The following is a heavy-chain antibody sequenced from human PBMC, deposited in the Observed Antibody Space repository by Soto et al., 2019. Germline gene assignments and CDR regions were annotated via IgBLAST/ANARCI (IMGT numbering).Heavy chain of an antibody. V-gene: IGHV3-33*01. CDR3: ARAYGVAVTAPPREN. CDR1: GFTCSGYG. CDR2: IWDDGSNK. D-gene: IGHD6-19*01. J-gene: IGHJ4*02. Sequence: GGPLRLSYAASGFTCSGYGVRWVRQAPGKGLEWVAVIWDDGSNKYYADSVKGRFTISRDNSKNTLSLKMNSLRAEDTAVYYCARAYGVAVTAPPRENWGKGTLVTVSS.